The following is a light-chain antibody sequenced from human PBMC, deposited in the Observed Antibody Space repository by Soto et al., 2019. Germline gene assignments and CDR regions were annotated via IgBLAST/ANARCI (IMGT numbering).Light chain of an antibody. V-gene: IGKV1-9*01. CDR2: AAS. J-gene: IGKJ2*02. Sequence: IQLTQSPSSLPASVGDRVTITCRASQGISSYLAWYQQKPGKAPKLLIDAASTLQSGVPSKFTGSGSGTHFSLTLSCVQPEDLESYYCQQRNRYACTLDQATKLEIK. CDR3: QQRNRYACT. CDR1: QGISSY.